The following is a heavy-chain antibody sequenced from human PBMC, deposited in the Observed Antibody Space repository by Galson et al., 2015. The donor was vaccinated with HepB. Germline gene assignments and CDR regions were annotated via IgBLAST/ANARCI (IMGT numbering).Heavy chain of an antibody. CDR2: INPNSGGT. V-gene: IGHV1-2*02. Sequence: SVKVSCKASGYTFTGYYMHWARQAPGQGLEWMGWINPNSGGTNYAQKFQGRVTMTRDTSISTAYMELSRLRSDDTAVYYCARDGTNWNYYQLDYWGQGTLVTVSS. J-gene: IGHJ4*02. D-gene: IGHD1-7*01. CDR3: ARDGTNWNYYQLDY. CDR1: GYTFTGYY.